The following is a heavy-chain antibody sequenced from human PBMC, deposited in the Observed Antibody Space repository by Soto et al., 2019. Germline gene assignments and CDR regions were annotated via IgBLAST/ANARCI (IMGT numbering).Heavy chain of an antibody. J-gene: IGHJ3*02. CDR2: ISSSSSYI. CDR1: SGYG. V-gene: IGHV3-21*01. Sequence: SGYGVSRVLQAPGKGLEWVSSISSSSSYIYYADSVKGRFTISRDNAKNSLYLQMNSLRAEDTAVYYCVPVITNDAFDIWGQGTMVTVTS. D-gene: IGHD1-20*01. CDR3: VPVITNDAFDI.